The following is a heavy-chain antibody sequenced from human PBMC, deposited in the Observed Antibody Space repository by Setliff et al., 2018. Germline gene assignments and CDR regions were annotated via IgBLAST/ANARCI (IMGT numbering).Heavy chain of an antibody. CDR1: GYSISSGYY. J-gene: IGHJ6*03. CDR2: IYHSGST. Sequence: SETLSLTCAVSGYSISSGYYWGWIRQPPGKGLEWIGSIYHSGSTYHNPSLKSRVTISVDTSKNQFSLKLSSVTAADTAVYYCARVTPSSSSWGYYYYYMDVWVREPWSPSP. D-gene: IGHD6-13*01. CDR3: ARVTPSSSSWGYYYYYMDV. V-gene: IGHV4-38-2*01.